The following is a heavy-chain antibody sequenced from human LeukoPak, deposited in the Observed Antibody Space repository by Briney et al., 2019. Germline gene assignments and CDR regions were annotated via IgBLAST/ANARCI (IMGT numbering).Heavy chain of an antibody. Sequence: SETLSLTCTVSGGSISSSSYYWGWIRQPPGKGLGWIGSIYYSGSTYYNPSLKSRVTISVDTSKNQFSLKLSSVTAADTAVYYCARYMTTVVLIDYWGQGTLVTVSS. J-gene: IGHJ4*02. V-gene: IGHV4-39*01. CDR1: GGSISSSSYY. D-gene: IGHD4-23*01. CDR3: ARYMTTVVLIDY. CDR2: IYYSGST.